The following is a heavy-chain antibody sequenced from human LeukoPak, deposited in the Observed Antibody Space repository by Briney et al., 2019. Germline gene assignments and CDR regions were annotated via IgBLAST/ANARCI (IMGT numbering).Heavy chain of an antibody. CDR1: GGSISSYD. CDR3: AREGDCSGGSCYSGPFDY. D-gene: IGHD2-15*01. V-gene: IGHV4-4*07. CDR2: IYATGST. J-gene: IGHJ4*02. Sequence: SETLSLTCTVSGGSISSYDWSWIRQPAGKGLEWIGQIYATGSTNYNPSLKSRVTMSVDTSKNQFSLELTSVTAADTAMYYCAREGDCSGGSCYSGPFDYWGQGTLVTVSS.